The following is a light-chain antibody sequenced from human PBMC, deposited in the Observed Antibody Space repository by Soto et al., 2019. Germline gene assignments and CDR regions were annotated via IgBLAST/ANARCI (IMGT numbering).Light chain of an antibody. V-gene: IGLV1-40*01. CDR1: SSNLGAGYD. CDR2: DNS. CDR3: QSYDSRVSNSYV. J-gene: IGLJ1*01. Sequence: QSVLTQPPSASGTPGQRVTISCSGSSSNLGAGYDVHWYQQLPGTAPKLFIYDNSNRTSGVPDRFSGSKSGTSASLAITGLQAEDEADYYCQSYDSRVSNSYVFGTGTKVTVL.